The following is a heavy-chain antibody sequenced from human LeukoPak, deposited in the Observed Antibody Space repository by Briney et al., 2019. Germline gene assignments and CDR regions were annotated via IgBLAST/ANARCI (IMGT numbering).Heavy chain of an antibody. CDR3: ARVIRDYYDSSGYYYGDAFDI. D-gene: IGHD3-22*01. V-gene: IGHV3-7*01. CDR1: GFTFINYG. CDR2: IKQDGSEK. J-gene: IGHJ3*02. Sequence: GGSLRLSCAASGFTFINYGMHWVRQAPGKGLEWVANIKQDGSEKYYVDSVKGRFTISRDNAKNSLYLQMNSLRAEDTAVYYCARVIRDYYDSSGYYYGDAFDIWGQGTMVTVSS.